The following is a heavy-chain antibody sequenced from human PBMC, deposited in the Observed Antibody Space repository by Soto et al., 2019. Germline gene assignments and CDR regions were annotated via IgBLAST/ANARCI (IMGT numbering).Heavy chain of an antibody. Sequence: ASVKVSCKASGHTFTSYGISWVRQAPGQGLEWMGWISAYNGNTNYAQTLQGRVTMTTDTSTSTAYMELRSLRSDDTAVYYCARDLMVLSAYCGGDCWVFDYWGQGTLVTVSS. V-gene: IGHV1-18*04. J-gene: IGHJ4*02. D-gene: IGHD2-21*02. CDR2: ISAYNGNT. CDR1: GHTFTSYG. CDR3: ARDLMVLSAYCGGDCWVFDY.